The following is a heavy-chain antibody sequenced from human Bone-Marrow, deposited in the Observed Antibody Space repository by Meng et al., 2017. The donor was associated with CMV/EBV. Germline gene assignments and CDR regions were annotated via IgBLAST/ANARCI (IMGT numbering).Heavy chain of an antibody. D-gene: IGHD1-26*01. V-gene: IGHV3-74*01. CDR1: GFTFTSYW. Sequence: GESLKISCAASGFTFTSYWMHWVRQAPGKGLVWVSRINSDGRSTNYADSVKGRFTISRDNSKNTLYLQMNSLRAEETALYYCARGPSGSFGGVDYWGPGTLVTVSS. J-gene: IGHJ4*02. CDR2: INSDGRST. CDR3: ARGPSGSFGGVDY.